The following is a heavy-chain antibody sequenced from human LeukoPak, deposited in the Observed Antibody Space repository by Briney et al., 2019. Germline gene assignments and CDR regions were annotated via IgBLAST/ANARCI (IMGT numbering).Heavy chain of an antibody. CDR1: GGSISSYY. J-gene: IGHJ4*02. Sequence: PSETLSLTCTVSGGSISSYYWSWIRQPPGKGLEWIGYIYYSGSTNYNPSLKSRVTISVDTSKNQFSLKLSSVTAADTAVYYCARESGGGNPFDYWGQGTLVTVSS. CDR3: ARESGGGNPFDY. D-gene: IGHD4-23*01. V-gene: IGHV4-59*12. CDR2: IYYSGST.